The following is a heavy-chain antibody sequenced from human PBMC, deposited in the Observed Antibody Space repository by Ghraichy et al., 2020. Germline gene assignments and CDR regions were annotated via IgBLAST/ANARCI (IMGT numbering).Heavy chain of an antibody. CDR3: ARGDGDYGSYSYYYYYMDV. V-gene: IGHV4-31*03. D-gene: IGHD4-17*01. CDR2: IYYSGST. CDR1: GGSISSGGYY. Sequence: SETLSLTCTVSGGSISSGGYYWSWIRQHPGKGLEWIGYIYYSGSTYYNPSLKSRVTISVDTSKNQFSLKLSSVTAADTAVYYCARGDGDYGSYSYYYYYMDVWGKGTTVTVSS. J-gene: IGHJ6*03.